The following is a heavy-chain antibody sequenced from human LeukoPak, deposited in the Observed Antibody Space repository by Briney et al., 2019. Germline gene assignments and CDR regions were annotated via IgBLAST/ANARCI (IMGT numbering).Heavy chain of an antibody. CDR2: INAGNGNT. D-gene: IGHD3-10*01. CDR1: GYTFTRYA. V-gene: IGHV1-3*01. CDR3: ATYYGSGSYHSDYYYYGMDV. Sequence: ASVKVSCKASGYTFTRYAMHWARQAPGQRLEWMGWINAGNGNTKCSEQFQGRVTITRDTSASTAYMELSSLRSEDTAVYFCATYYGSGSYHSDYYYYGMDVWGKGTTVTVSS. J-gene: IGHJ6*04.